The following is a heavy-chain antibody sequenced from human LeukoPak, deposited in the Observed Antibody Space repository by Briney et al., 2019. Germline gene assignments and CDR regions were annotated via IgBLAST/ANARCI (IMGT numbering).Heavy chain of an antibody. V-gene: IGHV4-39*01. J-gene: IGHJ4*02. CDR3: TRHGLAYCGGDCSFDH. CDR2: IYYDGST. CDR1: GGSISSSTYY. Sequence: SETLSLTCTVSGGSISSSTYYWGWIRQPPGKGLEWIGSIYYDGSTNYNPALKSRVTISVDTSKNQFSLTLASVTAADTVMYYCTRHGLAYCGGDCSFDHWGQGTLVTVSS. D-gene: IGHD2-21*02.